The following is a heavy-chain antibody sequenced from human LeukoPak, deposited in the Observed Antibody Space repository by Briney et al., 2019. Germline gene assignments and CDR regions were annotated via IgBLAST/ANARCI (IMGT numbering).Heavy chain of an antibody. D-gene: IGHD3-10*01. Sequence: SETLSLTCAVYGGSFSGYYWSWIRQPPGKGLEWIGEINHSGSTNYNPSLKSRVTISVDTSKNQFSLKLSSVTAADTAVYYCARVRNCYGSVLDYWGQGTLVTVSS. CDR2: INHSGST. CDR1: GGSFSGYY. V-gene: IGHV4-34*01. CDR3: ARVRNCYGSVLDY. J-gene: IGHJ4*02.